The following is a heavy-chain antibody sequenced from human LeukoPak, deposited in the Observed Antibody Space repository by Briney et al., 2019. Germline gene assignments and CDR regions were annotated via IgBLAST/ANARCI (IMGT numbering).Heavy chain of an antibody. Sequence: GRSLRLSCAASGFTFDDYAMRWVRQAPGKGLEWVSGINWNSDSIDYADSVKGRFTISRDNAKNSLYLQMNSLRPEDTALYYCAKGDSSTPKYYLGYWGQGTLVTVSS. CDR3: AKGDSSTPKYYLGY. CDR1: GFTFDDYA. CDR2: INWNSDSI. V-gene: IGHV3-9*01. D-gene: IGHD3-22*01. J-gene: IGHJ4*02.